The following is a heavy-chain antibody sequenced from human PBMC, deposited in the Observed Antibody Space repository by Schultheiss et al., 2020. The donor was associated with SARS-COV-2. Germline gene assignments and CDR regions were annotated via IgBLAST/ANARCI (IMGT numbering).Heavy chain of an antibody. V-gene: IGHV3-49*04. J-gene: IGHJ6*03. Sequence: GESLKISCSASGFTFSSYAMHWVRQAPGKGLEWVGFIRSKAYGGTTEYAASVKGRFTISRDDSKSIAYLQMNSLKTEDTAVYYCTSSRDYYYYYYMDVWGKGTTVTVSS. CDR1: GFTFSSYA. CDR2: IRSKAYGGTT. CDR3: TSSRDYYYYYYMDV.